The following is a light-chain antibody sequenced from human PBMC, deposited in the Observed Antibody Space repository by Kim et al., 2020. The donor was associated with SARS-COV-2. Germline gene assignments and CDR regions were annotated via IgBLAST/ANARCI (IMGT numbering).Light chain of an antibody. CDR2: RNN. V-gene: IGLV1-47*01. CDR3: AAWDDSLSVGV. Sequence: GQMVTISCSGSSANIGSNYVYWYQRLPGTAPKLLLYRNNQRPSGVPDRFSGSKSGTSASRAISGLRSEDEADYYCAAWDDSLSVGVFGGGTQLTVL. CDR1: SANIGSNY. J-gene: IGLJ3*02.